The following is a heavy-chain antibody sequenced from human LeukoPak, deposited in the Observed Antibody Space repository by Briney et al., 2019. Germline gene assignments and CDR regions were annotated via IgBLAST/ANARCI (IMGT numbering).Heavy chain of an antibody. J-gene: IGHJ4*02. CDR3: AIKYNWKDFDY. CDR1: GFTFINYV. D-gene: IGHD1-1*01. Sequence: GGSLRLSCRPSGFTFINYVMTWVRQAPGKGLEWVSAISGAGDSTFYPDYVKARFTISRDNSKNTVYLQMKGLRVEDTAIYYCAIKYNWKDFDYWGQGTLVTVSS. CDR2: ISGAGDST. V-gene: IGHV3-23*01.